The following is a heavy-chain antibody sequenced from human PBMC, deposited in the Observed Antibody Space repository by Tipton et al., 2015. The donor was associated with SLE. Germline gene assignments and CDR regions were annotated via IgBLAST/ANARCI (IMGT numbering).Heavy chain of an antibody. V-gene: IGHV3-23*01. Sequence: SLRLSCEASGFTFTSYVMSWVRLGPGKGLEWVAGISGIGLRTYYADSVKGRFTISRDNSKSTLYLQMNSLRVDDTAVYYCARDQNWGFDYWGQGTLVTVSS. CDR3: ARDQNWGFDY. CDR1: GFTFTSYV. J-gene: IGHJ4*02. CDR2: ISGIGLRT. D-gene: IGHD3-16*01.